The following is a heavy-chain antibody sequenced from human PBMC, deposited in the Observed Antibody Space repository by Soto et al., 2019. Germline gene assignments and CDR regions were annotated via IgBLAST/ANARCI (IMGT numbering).Heavy chain of an antibody. CDR3: TRSIITTAGTDAFEL. CDR2: ISPSSGGT. Sequence: QVQLVQSGAEVKKPGASVRVSCKASGYTFTSYYIHWVRQAPGHGPEWMGMISPSSGGTDYAQTFQGRVNMTRDTSASTVYMELSSLISDDTAVYYCTRSIITTAGTDAFELWGQGTLVTVSS. V-gene: IGHV1-46*03. D-gene: IGHD6-13*01. J-gene: IGHJ3*01. CDR1: GYTFTSYY.